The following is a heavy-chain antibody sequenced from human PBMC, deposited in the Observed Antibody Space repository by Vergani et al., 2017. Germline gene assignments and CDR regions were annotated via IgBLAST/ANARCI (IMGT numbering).Heavy chain of an antibody. CDR3: AREGLYYDSSGYRGRWFDP. CDR2: IYYSGSS. D-gene: IGHD3-22*01. CDR1: GGSISSADYY. V-gene: IGHV4-31*03. Sequence: QVLLQESGPGLVKPSQTLSLTCTVSGGSISSADYYWSWIRQHPGKVLEWIGYIYYSGSSYYNPSLESRVTISLDTSKNQFSLKLSSVTAADTAVYYCAREGLYYDSSGYRGRWFDPWGQGTLVTVSS. J-gene: IGHJ5*02.